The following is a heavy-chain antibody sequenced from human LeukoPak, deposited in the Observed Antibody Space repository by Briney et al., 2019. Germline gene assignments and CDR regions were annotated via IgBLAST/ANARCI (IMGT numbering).Heavy chain of an antibody. CDR1: GFTFSSYW. V-gene: IGHV3-7*01. J-gene: IGHJ4*02. CDR2: IKQDGSEK. Sequence: GGSLRLSCAASGFTFSSYWMTWVRQAPGKGLAWVANIKQDGSEKYYVDSVKGRFTISRDNAKNSLYLQMNSLRAEDTAVYYCARGMSSGYDFDYWGQGTLVTVSS. D-gene: IGHD5-12*01. CDR3: ARGMSSGYDFDY.